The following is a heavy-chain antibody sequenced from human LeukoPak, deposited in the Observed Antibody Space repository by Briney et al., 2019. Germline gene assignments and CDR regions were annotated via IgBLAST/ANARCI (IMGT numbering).Heavy chain of an antibody. CDR3: ATDGAGFDT. J-gene: IGHJ5*02. CDR2: INIGGTNT. V-gene: IGHV3-11*01. CDR1: GFTFNDYY. Sequence: PGGSLRLSCAASGFTFNDYYMSWIRQAPGKGLEWLSYINIGGTNTHYADSVKGRFTISRDDAKKSLYLEMNNLRAEDTAVYYCATDGAGFDTWGQGVLVTVSS.